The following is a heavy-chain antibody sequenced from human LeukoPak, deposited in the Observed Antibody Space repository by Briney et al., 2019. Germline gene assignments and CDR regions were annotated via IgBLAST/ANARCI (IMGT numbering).Heavy chain of an antibody. CDR3: AKDSVSSGWPD. J-gene: IGHJ4*02. CDR1: EFTFSIYW. D-gene: IGHD6-19*01. V-gene: IGHV3-7*03. CDR2: IKQDGSEK. Sequence: PGGSLRLSCAASEFTFSIYWMSWVRQAPGRGLEWVANIKQDGSEKYYVDSVKGRFTISRDNSKNTLYLQMNSLRAEDTAVYYCAKDSVSSGWPDWGQGTLVTVSS.